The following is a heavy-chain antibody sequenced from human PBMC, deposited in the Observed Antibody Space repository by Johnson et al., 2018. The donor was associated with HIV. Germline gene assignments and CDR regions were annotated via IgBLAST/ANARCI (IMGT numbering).Heavy chain of an antibody. CDR1: GFTFSSYA. Sequence: QVQLVESGGGVVQPGRSLRLSCAASGFTFSSYAMHWVRQAPGKGLEWVAVISYDGGNKYSADSVMGRFTISRDKSKNTLYLQMNSLRPEDTAVYFCARGHGGPNPYDVFDIWGQGTMVTVSS. D-gene: IGHD4-23*01. V-gene: IGHV3-30-3*01. J-gene: IGHJ3*02. CDR3: ARGHGGPNPYDVFDI. CDR2: ISYDGGNK.